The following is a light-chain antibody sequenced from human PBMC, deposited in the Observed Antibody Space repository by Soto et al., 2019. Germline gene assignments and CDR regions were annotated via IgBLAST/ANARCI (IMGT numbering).Light chain of an antibody. Sequence: DIQMTQSPSSLSASVGDRVTITCRASQSVSNYLNWYRQLLGKAPTLLIYSTSTLQSGVPSRFSGSGSGTDFTLTISGLQPEDSATYFCQQSYSSPQTFGQGTKVDIK. CDR3: QQSYSSPQT. J-gene: IGKJ1*01. V-gene: IGKV1-39*01. CDR1: QSVSNY. CDR2: STS.